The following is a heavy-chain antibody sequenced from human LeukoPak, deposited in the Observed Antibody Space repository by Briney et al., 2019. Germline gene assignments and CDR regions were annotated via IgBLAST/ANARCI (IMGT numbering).Heavy chain of an antibody. J-gene: IGHJ2*01. CDR3: ARSKLYSSGGVDL. CDR2: IYYSGST. V-gene: IGHV4-59*08. Sequence: SGTLSLTCAVSGGSISGSNWWSWIRQPPGKGLEWIGYIYYSGSTNYNPSLKSRVTISVDTSKNQFSLKLSSVTAADTAVYYCARSKLYSSGGVDLWGRGALVTVSS. D-gene: IGHD6-25*01. CDR1: GGSISGSNW.